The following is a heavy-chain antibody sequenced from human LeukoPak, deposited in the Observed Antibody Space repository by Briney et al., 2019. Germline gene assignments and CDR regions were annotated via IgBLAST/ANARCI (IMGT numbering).Heavy chain of an antibody. D-gene: IGHD1-20*01. V-gene: IGHV4-4*07. Sequence: SETLSLTCTVSGGSISSYYWSWIRQPAGKGLEWIGRIYTSGSTNYNPSLKSRVTISVDTSKNQLSLKLSSVTAADTAVYYCARSYNWNHKGFDPWGQGTLVTVSS. CDR2: IYTSGST. CDR3: ARSYNWNHKGFDP. CDR1: GGSISSYY. J-gene: IGHJ5*02.